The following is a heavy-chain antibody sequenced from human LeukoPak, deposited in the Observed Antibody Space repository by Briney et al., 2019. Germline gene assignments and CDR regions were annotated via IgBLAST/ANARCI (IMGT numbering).Heavy chain of an antibody. V-gene: IGHV4-59*08. D-gene: IGHD6-13*01. J-gene: IGHJ5*02. Sequence: KSSETLSLTCTVSGGSISSYYWSWIRQPPGKGLEWIGYIYYSGSTNYNPSLKSRVTISVDTSKNQFSLKLSSVTAADTAVYYCARTQQLVSWFDPWGQGTLVTVSS. CDR1: GGSISSYY. CDR3: ARTQQLVSWFDP. CDR2: IYYSGST.